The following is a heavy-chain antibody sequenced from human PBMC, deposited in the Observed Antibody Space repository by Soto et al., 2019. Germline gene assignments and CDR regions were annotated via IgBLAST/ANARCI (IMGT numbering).Heavy chain of an antibody. D-gene: IGHD3-22*01. CDR1: GFTFSSYG. V-gene: IGHV3-30*18. CDR3: AKELDYYDSSGYSL. CDR2: ISYDGSNK. J-gene: IGHJ4*02. Sequence: QVQLVESGGGVVQPGRSLRLSCAASGFTFSSYGMHWVRQAPGKGLEWVAVISYDGSNKYYADSVKGRFTISRDNSKNTLYLQMNSLRAEDTAVYYCAKELDYYDSSGYSLRGQGTLVTVSS.